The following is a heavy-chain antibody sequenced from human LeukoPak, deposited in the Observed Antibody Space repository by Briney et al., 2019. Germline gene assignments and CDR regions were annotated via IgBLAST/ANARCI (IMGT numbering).Heavy chain of an antibody. Sequence: GASVKVSCKASGFTFTTSAMHWVRQARGQRLEWIGWIVVGSGNTKYAQKFQERVTITRDMSTSTAYMELSSLRSEDTAVYYCARGSGKIWFGELPTHNWFDPWGQGTLVTVSS. CDR2: IVVGSGNT. CDR1: GFTFTTSA. V-gene: IGHV1-58*02. CDR3: ARGSGKIWFGELPTHNWFDP. D-gene: IGHD3-10*01. J-gene: IGHJ5*02.